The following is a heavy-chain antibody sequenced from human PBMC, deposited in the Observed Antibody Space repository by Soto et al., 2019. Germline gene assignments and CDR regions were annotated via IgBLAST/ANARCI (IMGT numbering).Heavy chain of an antibody. D-gene: IGHD3-10*01. J-gene: IGHJ6*02. CDR1: DGWSTGYC. CDR2: IYYSGNT. Sequence: SVTCRVADGWSTGYCWGRIRQPPGKGLEWIGNIYYSGNTKYNPSLKSRVTISVDTSKNQFALKLSSVTAADTAVYYCARALYGSAVLAVRGHGTTVPVSS. V-gene: IGHV4-59*12. CDR3: ARALYGSAVLAV.